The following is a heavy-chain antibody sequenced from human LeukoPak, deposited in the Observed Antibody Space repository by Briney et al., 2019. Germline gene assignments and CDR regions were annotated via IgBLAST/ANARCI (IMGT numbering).Heavy chain of an antibody. V-gene: IGHV1-46*01. D-gene: IGHD3-22*01. CDR3: ARDSSYYYDSSGYWAPDY. Sequence: ASVTVSCKASGYTFTSYYMHWVRQAPGEGLEWMGIINPSGGSTSYAQKFQGRVTMTRDTSTSTVYMELRSLRSEDTAVYYCARDSSYYYDSSGYWAPDYWGQGTLVTVSS. CDR2: INPSGGST. CDR1: GYTFTSYY. J-gene: IGHJ4*02.